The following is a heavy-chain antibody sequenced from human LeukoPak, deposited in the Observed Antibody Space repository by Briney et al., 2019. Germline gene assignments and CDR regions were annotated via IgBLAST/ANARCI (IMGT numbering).Heavy chain of an antibody. CDR3: ARETTVVTPYFDY. J-gene: IGHJ4*02. D-gene: IGHD4-23*01. Sequence: IGYIYYSGSPYYNPSLKSRVTISVDTSKNQFSLKLSSVTAADTAVYYCARETTVVTPYFDYWGQGTLVTVSS. CDR2: IYYSGSP. V-gene: IGHV4-31*02.